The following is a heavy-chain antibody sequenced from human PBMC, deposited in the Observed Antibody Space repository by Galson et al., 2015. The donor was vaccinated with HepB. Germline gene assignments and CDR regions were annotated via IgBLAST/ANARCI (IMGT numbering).Heavy chain of an antibody. Sequence: SLRLSCAASGFTFNTYGMSWVRQAPGKGLEWVSSISAPGDKTYYTDSVKGRFTVSRDNSKNTLFLEVGSLRGEDTATYYCAKVGDDKPGYYTWLSDWGRGTLVTVSS. CDR3: AKVGDDKPGYYTWLSD. CDR1: GFTFNTYG. V-gene: IGHV3-23*01. J-gene: IGHJ1*01. CDR2: ISAPGDKT. D-gene: IGHD3/OR15-3a*01.